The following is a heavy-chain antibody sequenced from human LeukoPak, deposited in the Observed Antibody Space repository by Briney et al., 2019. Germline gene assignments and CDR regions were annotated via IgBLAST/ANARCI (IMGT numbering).Heavy chain of an antibody. J-gene: IGHJ5*02. V-gene: IGHV3-7*01. Sequence: GGSLRLSCAASGFTFSNYWMSWVRQAPGKGLEWVANIRPDGSDKYYVDSVKGRFTISRDNAQNSLYLQMNSLRAEDSGVFYCGWWGIVAALDRWGQGTLVTVSS. CDR1: GFTFSNYW. CDR3: GWWGIVAALDR. D-gene: IGHD2-15*01. CDR2: IRPDGSDK.